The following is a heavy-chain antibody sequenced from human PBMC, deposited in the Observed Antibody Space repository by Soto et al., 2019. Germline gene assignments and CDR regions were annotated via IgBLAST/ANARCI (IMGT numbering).Heavy chain of an antibody. CDR1: RVTFSRYE. J-gene: IGHJ6*02. D-gene: IGHD2-21*01. V-gene: IGHV3-48*03. CDR3: AIIAYCRGECYQTYYYYGMDV. Sequence: XRLACSPSRVTFSRYEMNWVRQAPGKGLEWVSYISSIGSTIYYAYSVKGRFTISRDNAKNSLYLQMNSLRAEDTAVYYCAIIAYCRGECYQTYYYYGMDVWGQGTTVTV. CDR2: ISSIGSTI.